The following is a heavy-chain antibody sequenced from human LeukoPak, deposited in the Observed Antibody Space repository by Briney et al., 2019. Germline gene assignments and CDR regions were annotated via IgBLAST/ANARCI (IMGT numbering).Heavy chain of an antibody. CDR1: GFTFSSYA. D-gene: IGHD3-16*02. J-gene: IGHJ4*02. CDR3: ARSRVVVGSDRYFDY. CDR2: ISSNGGAT. V-gene: IGHV3-64*01. Sequence: GGSLRLSCAASGFTFSSYAMHWVRQAPGKGLEYVSAISSNGGATYYANSVKGRFTISRDNSKNTLYLQMGSLRAEDMAVYYCARSRVVVGSDRYFDYWGQGTLVTVSS.